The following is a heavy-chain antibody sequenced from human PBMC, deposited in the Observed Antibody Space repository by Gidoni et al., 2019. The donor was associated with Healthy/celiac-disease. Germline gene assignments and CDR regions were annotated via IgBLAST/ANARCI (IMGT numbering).Heavy chain of an antibody. CDR3: AREGQSDY. J-gene: IGHJ4*02. CDR2: NNPNSGGT. CDR1: GYTFTGYY. Sequence: QLQLVLSGAEVKKPGASVKVFCKASGYTFTGYYMHWVRQAPGPGFVWLGWNNPNSGGTNYAQKFQGRVTMNRDTSISTAYIELSRLRSDDTAVYYCAREGQSDYWGQGTLVTVSS. V-gene: IGHV1-2*02.